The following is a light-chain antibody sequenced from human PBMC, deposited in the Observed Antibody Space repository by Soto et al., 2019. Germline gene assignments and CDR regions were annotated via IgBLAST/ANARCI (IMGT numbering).Light chain of an antibody. CDR1: QSISSW. Sequence: DIQKTQSPSTLSASVGDRVTITCRASQSISSWLAWYQQKPGKAPKLLIYKASSLESGVPSRFSGSGSGTEFTLTISSLQPDDFATYYCQQYNSYSFGQGTKVDIK. CDR3: QQYNSYS. V-gene: IGKV1-5*03. CDR2: KAS. J-gene: IGKJ1*01.